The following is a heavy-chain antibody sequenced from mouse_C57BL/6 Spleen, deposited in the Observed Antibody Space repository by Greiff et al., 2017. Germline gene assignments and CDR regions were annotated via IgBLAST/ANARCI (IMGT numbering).Heavy chain of an antibody. Sequence: QVQLQQPGAELVKPGASVKLSCKASGYTFTSYWMHWVKQRPGQGLEWIGMIHPTSGSTNYNEKFKSKATLTVDKASSTAYMQLSSLTSGDSAVYYCANYCDNWGEGTTLTVSS. J-gene: IGHJ2*01. CDR2: IHPTSGST. V-gene: IGHV1-64*01. CDR1: GYTFTSYW. CDR3: ANYCDN.